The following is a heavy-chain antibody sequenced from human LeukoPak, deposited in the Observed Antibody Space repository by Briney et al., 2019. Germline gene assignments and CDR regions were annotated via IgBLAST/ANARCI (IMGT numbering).Heavy chain of an antibody. J-gene: IGHJ3*02. CDR3: ARREAGGGSYYNDAFDI. V-gene: IGHV5-51*02. CDR2: FYPGDSDT. Sequence: GGPLKFSGQTSGSPFTTYWSGWAPRLHGKGLEGMGIFYPGDSDTRYSQSLQDQVTISADKTISTAYLQWSSVKASDTAMYYCARREAGGGSYYNDAFDIWGQGTMVTVSS. D-gene: IGHD2-15*01. CDR1: GSPFTTYW.